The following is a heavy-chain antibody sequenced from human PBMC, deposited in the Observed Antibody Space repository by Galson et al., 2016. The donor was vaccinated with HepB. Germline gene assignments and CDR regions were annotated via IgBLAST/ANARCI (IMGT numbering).Heavy chain of an antibody. CDR1: GDSVSSNRAG. D-gene: IGHD7-27*01. CDR2: TFYRSNWHN. Sequence: CAISGDSVSSNRAGWNWIRQSPSRGLEWLGRTFYRSNWHNDYAESVKSRITINPDTSKNQFSLHLKSVTPEDTGVYYCARSYLLGRGFGWWGQGTLVTVSS. J-gene: IGHJ4*02. V-gene: IGHV6-1*01. CDR3: ARSYLLGRGFGW.